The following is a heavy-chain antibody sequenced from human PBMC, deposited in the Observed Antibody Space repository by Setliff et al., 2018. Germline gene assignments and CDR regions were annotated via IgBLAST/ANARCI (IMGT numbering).Heavy chain of an antibody. CDR1: GGSISSSSYY. D-gene: IGHD6-13*01. Sequence: SETLSLTCTVSGGSISSSSYYWGWIRQPPGKGLEWIGSIYYSGSTYYNPSLKSRVTISVDTSKNQFSLTLSSVTAADTAVYYCARDVRVASSSWFKSAFDIWGQGTMVTVSS. V-gene: IGHV4-39*07. CDR3: ARDVRVASSSWFKSAFDI. CDR2: IYYSGST. J-gene: IGHJ3*02.